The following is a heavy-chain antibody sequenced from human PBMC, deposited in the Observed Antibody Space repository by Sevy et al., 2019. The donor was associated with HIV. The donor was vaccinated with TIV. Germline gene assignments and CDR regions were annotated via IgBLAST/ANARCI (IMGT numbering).Heavy chain of an antibody. J-gene: IGHJ5*01. D-gene: IGHD3-10*01. Sequence: GGSLRLSCAASGFTFSDYTIHWVRQAPGKGLEWVAVISYDGSRTSYADSVKGRFTISRDNSENTLFLQMNSLRAEDTAIYYCTIVRGLLGWFDSWGQGTLVTVSS. CDR1: GFTFSDYT. CDR2: ISYDGSRT. V-gene: IGHV3-30*04. CDR3: TIVRGLLGWFDS.